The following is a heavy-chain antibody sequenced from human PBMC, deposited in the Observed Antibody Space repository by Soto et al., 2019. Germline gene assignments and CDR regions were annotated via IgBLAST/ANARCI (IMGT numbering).Heavy chain of an antibody. V-gene: IGHV4-30-4*01. CDR1: GGSISSGDYY. D-gene: IGHD2-15*01. Sequence: SEALSVACTVSGGSISSGDYYWSWIRQPPGKGLEWIGYIYYSGSTYYNPSLKSRVTISVDTSKNQFSLKLSSVTAADTAVYYCARGKVVVVAATRVPPPKDNWFDPWGQGTLVTVSS. CDR2: IYYSGST. J-gene: IGHJ5*02. CDR3: ARGKVVVVAATRVPPPKDNWFDP.